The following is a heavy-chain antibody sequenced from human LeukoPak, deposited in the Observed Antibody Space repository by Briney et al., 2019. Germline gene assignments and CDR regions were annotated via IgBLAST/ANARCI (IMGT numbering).Heavy chain of an antibody. CDR2: IYTSGST. CDR1: GGSISSYY. J-gene: IGHJ4*02. Sequence: KASETLSLTCTVSGGSISSYYWSWIRQPAGKGLEWIGRIYTSGSTNYNPSLKSRVTMSVDTSKNQFSLKLSSVTAADTAVYYCARVNYYGSGSSLFDYWGQGTLVTVSS. CDR3: ARVNYYGSGSSLFDY. D-gene: IGHD3-10*01. V-gene: IGHV4-4*07.